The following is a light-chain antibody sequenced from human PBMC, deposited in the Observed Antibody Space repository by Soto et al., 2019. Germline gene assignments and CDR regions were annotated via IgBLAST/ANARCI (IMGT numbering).Light chain of an antibody. CDR1: QSVLYSSNNKNS. CDR3: QQYYSTPT. CDR2: WAS. Sequence: DIVMTQSPDSLAVSLGERATINCKSSQSVLYSSNNKNSLAWFQQKPGQPPKLLIYWASTRESGVPDRFSGSGSATDFTLTISSLQAEDVAVYYCQQYYSTPTFGQGTKLEIK. V-gene: IGKV4-1*01. J-gene: IGKJ2*01.